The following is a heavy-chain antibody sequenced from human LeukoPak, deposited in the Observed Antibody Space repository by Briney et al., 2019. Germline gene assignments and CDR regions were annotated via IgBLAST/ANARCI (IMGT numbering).Heavy chain of an antibody. CDR2: IYHSGNT. V-gene: IGHV4-30-2*06. J-gene: IGHJ3*02. D-gene: IGHD6-13*01. CDR3: ARAGERGRNGYDDAFDI. Sequence: PSETLSLTCTVSGGSMISDGNYWSWIRQSAGKGLEWIGYIYHSGNTNYNPSLKSRVTISVDRSKNQFSLKLSSVTAADTAIYYCARAGERGRNGYDDAFDIWGQGTVVTVSS. CDR1: GGSMISDGNY.